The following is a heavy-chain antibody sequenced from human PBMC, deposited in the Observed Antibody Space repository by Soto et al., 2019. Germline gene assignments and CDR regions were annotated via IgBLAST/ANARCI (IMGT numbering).Heavy chain of an antibody. CDR1: GGSISSGGYS. J-gene: IGHJ5*02. CDR3: ARWIRGAAGKGGWFDP. V-gene: IGHV4-30-2*01. CDR2: IYHSGST. Sequence: SETLSLTCAVSGGSISSGGYSWSWIRQPPGKGLEWIGYIYHSGSTYYNPSLKSRVTISVDRSKNQFSLKLSSVPAADTAVYYCARWIRGAAGKGGWFDPCGQGTLVTVSS. D-gene: IGHD6-13*01.